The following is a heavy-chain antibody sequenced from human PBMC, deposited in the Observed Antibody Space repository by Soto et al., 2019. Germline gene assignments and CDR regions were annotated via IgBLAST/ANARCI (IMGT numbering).Heavy chain of an antibody. D-gene: IGHD3-10*01. CDR1: GFTFSSYG. V-gene: IGHV3-30*18. CDR3: AKDSGRGSADYYYGY. Sequence: QVQLVESGGGVVQPGRSPRLSCAASGFTFSSYGMHWVRQAPGKGLEWVAVISYNGNDKYHVDSVKGRFTISRDNSKNTLYLQMNSLRAEDTAVYYCAKDSGRGSADYYYGYWGQGTLVTVSS. CDR2: ISYNGNDK. J-gene: IGHJ4*02.